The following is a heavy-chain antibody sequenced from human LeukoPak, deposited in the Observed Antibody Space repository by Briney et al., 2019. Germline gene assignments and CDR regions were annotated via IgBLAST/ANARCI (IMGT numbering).Heavy chain of an antibody. CDR2: ITSSRSYI. J-gene: IGHJ4*02. CDR3: EKVGETMATISGGFDY. V-gene: IGHV3-21*01. Sequence: GGSLRLSCAASGITFSTYAMSWVRQAPGKGLEWVSAITSSRSYIYYADSVKGRFTISRDNSKNTLSLQMNSLRAEDTAVYYCEKVGETMATISGGFDYWGQGTLVTVSS. D-gene: IGHD5-24*01. CDR1: GITFSTYA.